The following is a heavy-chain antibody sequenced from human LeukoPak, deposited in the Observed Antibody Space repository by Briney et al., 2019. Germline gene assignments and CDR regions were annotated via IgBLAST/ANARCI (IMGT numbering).Heavy chain of an antibody. CDR2: IIPILGIA. J-gene: IGHJ6*02. Sequence: SVKVSCKASGGTFSSYAISWVRQAPGQGLEWMGRIIPILGIANYAQKFQGRVTITADKSTSTAYMELSSLRSEDTAVYYCARIATQYYYYGMDVWGQGTTVTVSS. V-gene: IGHV1-69*04. D-gene: IGHD5-24*01. CDR3: ARIATQYYYYGMDV. CDR1: GGTFSSYA.